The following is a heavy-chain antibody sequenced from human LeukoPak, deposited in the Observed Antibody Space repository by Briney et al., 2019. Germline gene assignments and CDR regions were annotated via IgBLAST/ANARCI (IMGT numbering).Heavy chain of an antibody. CDR1: GYTFTGYY. V-gene: IGHV1-2*02. D-gene: IGHD3-10*01. Sequence: GASVKVSCKASGYTFTGYYMHWVRQAPGQGLEWMGWINPNSGGTNYAQKFQGRVTMTRDTSISTAHMELSRLRSDDTAVYYCARDLLAMVRGVIIGAVGYWGQGTLVTVSS. J-gene: IGHJ4*02. CDR2: INPNSGGT. CDR3: ARDLLAMVRGVIIGAVGY.